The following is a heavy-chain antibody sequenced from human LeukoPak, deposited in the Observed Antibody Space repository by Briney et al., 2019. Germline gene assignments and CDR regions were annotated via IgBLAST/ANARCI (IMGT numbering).Heavy chain of an antibody. D-gene: IGHD3-9*01. J-gene: IGHJ4*02. V-gene: IGHV3-30*18. CDR3: AKDADYDIMTAPPDY. CDR1: GFTFSSYG. CDR2: ISYDGSNK. Sequence: AGRSLRLSCAASGFTFSSYGMHWVRQAPGKGLEWVAVISYDGSNKYYADSVKGRFTISRDNSKNTLYLQMTSLRAEDTAVYYCAKDADYDIMTAPPDYWGQGTLVTVSS.